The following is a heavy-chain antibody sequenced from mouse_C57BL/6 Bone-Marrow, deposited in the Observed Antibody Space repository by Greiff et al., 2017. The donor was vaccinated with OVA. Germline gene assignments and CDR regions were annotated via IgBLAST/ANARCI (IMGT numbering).Heavy chain of an antibody. CDR2: IYPRDCSS. CDR3: ARRTTVGYFDV. J-gene: IGHJ1*03. Sequence: VKLMESDAELVKPGASVKISCKVSGYTFTDHTIHWMKQRPEQGLEWIGYIYPRDCSSRYNEKFKGKATLTEDKSSSTAYMQLNSLTSEDSAVFFCARRTTVGYFDVWGTGTTVTVSS. V-gene: IGHV1-78*01. D-gene: IGHD1-1*01. CDR1: GYTFTDHT.